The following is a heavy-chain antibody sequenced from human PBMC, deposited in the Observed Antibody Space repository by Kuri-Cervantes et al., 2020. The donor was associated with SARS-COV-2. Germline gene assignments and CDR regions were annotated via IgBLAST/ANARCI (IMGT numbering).Heavy chain of an antibody. D-gene: IGHD1-26*01. CDR3: ARDGYSGSYNYCDY. CDR1: GGTFSSYA. Sequence: SVKVSCKASGGTFSSYAISWVRQAPGQGLEWMGGIIPIFGTANYAQKFQGRVTITADESTSTAYMELSSLRSEDTAVHYCARDGYSGSYNYCDYWGQGTLVTVSS. V-gene: IGHV1-69*13. J-gene: IGHJ4*02. CDR2: IIPIFGTA.